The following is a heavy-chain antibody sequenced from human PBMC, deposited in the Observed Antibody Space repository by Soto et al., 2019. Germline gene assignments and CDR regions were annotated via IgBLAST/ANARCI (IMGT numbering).Heavy chain of an antibody. Sequence: EVQLLESGGGLVQPGGSLRLSCAASGFTFSKYAMNWVRQAPGKGLEWVSTINSSGGSTSYADSVKGRFTISRDNSENTLYLQMNSLRAEDTAGYYCAKLTYGDPVDYWGQGTLVTVSS. CDR1: GFTFSKYA. CDR3: AKLTYGDPVDY. CDR2: INSSGGST. V-gene: IGHV3-23*01. J-gene: IGHJ4*02. D-gene: IGHD4-17*01.